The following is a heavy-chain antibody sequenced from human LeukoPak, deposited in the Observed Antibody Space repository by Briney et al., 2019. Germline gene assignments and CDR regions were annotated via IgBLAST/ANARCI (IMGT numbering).Heavy chain of an antibody. CDR3: ARRDIVGPIALDP. Sequence: GESLKISCKGSGYNFGSYWIAWVRQLPGKGLEWMGIIYPGDSDTRYSPSFQGQVTISADKSISTAYLQWSSLKASDTAMYYCARRDIVGPIALDPWGQGTLVTVSS. D-gene: IGHD1-26*01. CDR1: GYNFGSYW. CDR2: IYPGDSDT. V-gene: IGHV5-51*01. J-gene: IGHJ5*02.